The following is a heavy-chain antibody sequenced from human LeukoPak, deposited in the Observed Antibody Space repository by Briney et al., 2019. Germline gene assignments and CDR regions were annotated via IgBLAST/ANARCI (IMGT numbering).Heavy chain of an antibody. Sequence: PGGSLRLSCAASGFTVNSNYMSWVRQAPGKGLEWVSVFYSGGSTYYADSVKGRFTISRDNSKNTLYLQMNSLRAEDTAVHYCARQRDRYYFDYWGQGTLVTVSP. J-gene: IGHJ4*02. V-gene: IGHV3-66*02. D-gene: IGHD1-14*01. CDR2: FYSGGST. CDR1: GFTVNSNY. CDR3: ARQRDRYYFDY.